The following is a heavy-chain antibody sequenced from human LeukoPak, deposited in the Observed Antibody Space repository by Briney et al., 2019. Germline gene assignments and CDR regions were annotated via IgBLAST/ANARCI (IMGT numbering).Heavy chain of an antibody. Sequence: GASVKVSCKASGYTFTSYDINWVRQATGQGLEWMGWMNPNSGNTGYAQKFQGRVTITRNTSISTAYMELSSLRSEDTAVYYCARGEGNYYYYHYYMDVWGKGTTVTVSS. CDR1: GYTFTSYD. CDR3: ARGEGNYYYYHYYMDV. D-gene: IGHD1-7*01. J-gene: IGHJ6*03. V-gene: IGHV1-8*03. CDR2: MNPNSGNT.